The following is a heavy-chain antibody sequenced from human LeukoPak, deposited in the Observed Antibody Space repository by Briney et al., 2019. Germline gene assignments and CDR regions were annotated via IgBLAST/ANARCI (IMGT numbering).Heavy chain of an antibody. Sequence: GGSLRLSCAASGFTFSSYGMHWVRQAPGKGLEWVAVIWYDGSNKYYADSVKGRFTISRDNSKNTLYLQMNSLRAEETAVYYCARDPDYGDYENWFDPWGQGTLVTVSS. V-gene: IGHV3-33*01. CDR2: IWYDGSNK. CDR1: GFTFSSYG. CDR3: ARDPDYGDYENWFDP. D-gene: IGHD4-17*01. J-gene: IGHJ5*02.